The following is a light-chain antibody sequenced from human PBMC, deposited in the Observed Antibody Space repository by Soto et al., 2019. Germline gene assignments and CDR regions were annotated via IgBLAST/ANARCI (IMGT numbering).Light chain of an antibody. V-gene: IGKV1-5*03. CDR3: QQYSSYWT. Sequence: DIQMTQSPSSLSASVGDRFTITCRASQSISSYLNWYQQKPGKAPKLLIYKAINLESGVPSRFSGSGSGTEFTLTISSLQPDDFATYYCQQYSSYWTFGQGTKVDIK. J-gene: IGKJ1*01. CDR2: KAI. CDR1: QSISSY.